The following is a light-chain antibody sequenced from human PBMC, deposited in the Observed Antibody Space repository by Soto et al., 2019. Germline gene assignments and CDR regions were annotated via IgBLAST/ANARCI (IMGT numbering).Light chain of an antibody. CDR3: QQQGT. Sequence: EIVLTQSPGTLSLSPGERATLSCRASRSLSSSYVVWYQQTPGQALRLLIYDASRRATGIPDRFTGSGSATEYTVSIMRLEPEDFAVYYCQQQGTFGQGTKVDIK. CDR2: DAS. CDR1: RSLSSSY. J-gene: IGKJ2*01. V-gene: IGKV3-20*01.